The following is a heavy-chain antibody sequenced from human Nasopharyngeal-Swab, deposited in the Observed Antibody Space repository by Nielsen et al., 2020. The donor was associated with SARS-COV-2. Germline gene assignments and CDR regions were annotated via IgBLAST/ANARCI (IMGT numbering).Heavy chain of an antibody. CDR1: GGSLSGSY. V-gene: IGHV4-34*01. Sequence: SETLSLTCAVYGGSLSGSYWRWIRQSPGKGLEWIGEVNHSGSTNYNPSLKSRVTISVDTSKNQFSLKMRSVTVADTAVYFCANWGHAFDIWGQGTMVTVSS. CDR2: VNHSGST. J-gene: IGHJ3*02. D-gene: IGHD3-16*01. CDR3: ANWGHAFDI.